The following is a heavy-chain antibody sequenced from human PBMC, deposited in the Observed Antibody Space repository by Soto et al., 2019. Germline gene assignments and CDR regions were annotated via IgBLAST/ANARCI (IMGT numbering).Heavy chain of an antibody. CDR2: IYYSGST. Sequence: SETLSLTCAVSGYSISSSNWWGWIRQPPGKGLEWIGYIYYSGSTYYNPSLKSRVTMSVDTSKNQISLKLSSVTAVDTAVYYCARMLRGGQYSSGWYDWFDPWGQGTPVTVSS. CDR3: ARMLRGGQYSSGWYDWFDP. V-gene: IGHV4-28*01. D-gene: IGHD6-19*01. CDR1: GYSISSSNW. J-gene: IGHJ5*02.